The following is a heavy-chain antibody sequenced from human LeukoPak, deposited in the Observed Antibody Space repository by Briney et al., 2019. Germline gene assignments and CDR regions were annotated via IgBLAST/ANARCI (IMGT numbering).Heavy chain of an antibody. Sequence: SETLSLTCTVSGGSISSYYWSWIRQPPGKGLEWIGYIYYSGSTNYNPSLKSRVTMSVDTSKNQFSLKLSSVTAADTAVYYCARDRLGYCSGGSCYYYYYYMDVWGKGTTVTISS. CDR1: GGSISSYY. D-gene: IGHD2-15*01. J-gene: IGHJ6*03. CDR3: ARDRLGYCSGGSCYYYYYYMDV. V-gene: IGHV4-59*12. CDR2: IYYSGST.